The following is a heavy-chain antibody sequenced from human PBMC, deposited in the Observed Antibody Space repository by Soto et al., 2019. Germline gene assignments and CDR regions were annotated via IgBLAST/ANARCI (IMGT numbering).Heavy chain of an antibody. V-gene: IGHV3-21*01. Sequence: EVQLVESGGGLVKPGGSLRLSCAASGFTFSTYSMNWVRQAPGKGLEWVSSISSNSNYIYYADSVKGRFTISRDNAKNSLYLQMNSLRAEDTAVYYCARALYYYDNSGYYYWGQGTLVIVSS. J-gene: IGHJ4*02. CDR3: ARALYYYDNSGYYY. CDR1: GFTFSTYS. CDR2: ISSNSNYI. D-gene: IGHD3-22*01.